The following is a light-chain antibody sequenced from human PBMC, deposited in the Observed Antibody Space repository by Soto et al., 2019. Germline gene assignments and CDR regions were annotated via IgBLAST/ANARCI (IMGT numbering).Light chain of an antibody. CDR2: DVR. V-gene: IGLV2-14*01. Sequence: QSALTQPASMSGSPGQSITISCTGTSSDIGGYNYISWYQQLPGKAPKFIIYDVRNRPSGVSNLFSGSRSGNTASLTISGLQAEDEADYYCRSYTSSSTVIFGGGTKVTVL. J-gene: IGLJ2*01. CDR3: RSYTSSSTVI. CDR1: SSDIGGYNY.